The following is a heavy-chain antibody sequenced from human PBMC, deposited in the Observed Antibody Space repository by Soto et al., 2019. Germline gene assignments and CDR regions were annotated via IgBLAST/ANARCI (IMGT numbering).Heavy chain of an antibody. CDR2: ISGSGGST. CDR3: AKAPYYYDSSGYYYPDAFDI. J-gene: IGHJ3*02. V-gene: IGHV3-23*01. CDR1: GFTFSSYA. Sequence: GGSLRLSCAASGFTFSSYAMSWVRQAPGKGLEWVSAISGSGGSTYYADSVKGRFTIFRDNSKNTLYLQMNSLRAEDTAVYYCAKAPYYYDSSGYYYPDAFDIWGQGTMVTVSS. D-gene: IGHD3-22*01.